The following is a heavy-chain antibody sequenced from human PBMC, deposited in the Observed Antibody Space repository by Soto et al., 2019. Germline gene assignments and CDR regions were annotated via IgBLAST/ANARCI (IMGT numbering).Heavy chain of an antibody. Sequence: QVQLVESGGGVVQPGRSLRLSCEVSGFSLSGYGMHWARQAPGKGLEWVAVIWYHGTTKNYADSVKGRCTISRDSSQNTVYLQMDSLKVEDTAVYYCARDVDRTSQLNWFAPWGQGVMVTVSS. CDR1: GFSLSGYG. J-gene: IGHJ5*02. D-gene: IGHD5-12*01. V-gene: IGHV3-33*01. CDR2: IWYHGTTK. CDR3: ARDVDRTSQLNWFAP.